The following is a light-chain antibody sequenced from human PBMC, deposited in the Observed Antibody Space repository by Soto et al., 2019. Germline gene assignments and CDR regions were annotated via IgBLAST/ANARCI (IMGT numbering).Light chain of an antibody. V-gene: IGKV1-5*03. CDR1: QSISSW. Sequence: DIQMTQSPSTLSASVGDRVTMACRASQSISSWLAWYQQKPGKAPKLLIYKASSLESGVPSRFSGSGSGTEFTLTISSLQPDDFATYYCRQYNSYPRTFGQGTKVEIK. CDR3: RQYNSYPRT. CDR2: KAS. J-gene: IGKJ1*01.